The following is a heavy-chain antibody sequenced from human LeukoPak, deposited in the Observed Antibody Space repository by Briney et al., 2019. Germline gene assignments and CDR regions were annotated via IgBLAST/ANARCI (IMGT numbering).Heavy chain of an antibody. Sequence: YYPASLKARFTTSRYNSKNSLYLQMNSLRAEDTAVYYCARTDIVVVPAAVYYYYYGMDVWGQGTTVTVSS. J-gene: IGHJ6*02. D-gene: IGHD2-2*01. CDR3: ARTDIVVVPAAVYYYYYGMDV. V-gene: IGHV3-11*01.